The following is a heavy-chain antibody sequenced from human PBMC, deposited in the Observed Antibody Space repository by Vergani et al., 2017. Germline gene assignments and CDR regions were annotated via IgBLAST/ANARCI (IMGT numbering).Heavy chain of an antibody. V-gene: IGHV1-46*03. J-gene: IGHJ4*02. CDR1: GYTFTSYY. CDR2: INPSGGST. CDR3: ARALGDCSSTSCYRGNYDLGPLRY. D-gene: IGHD2-2*02. Sequence: QVQLVQSGAEVKKPGASVKVSCKASGYTFTSYYMHWVRQAPGQGLEWMGIINPSGGSTSYAQKFQGRVTMTRDTSTSTVYMELSSLRSEDTAVYYCARALGDCSSTSCYRGNYDLGPLRYWGQGTLVTVSS.